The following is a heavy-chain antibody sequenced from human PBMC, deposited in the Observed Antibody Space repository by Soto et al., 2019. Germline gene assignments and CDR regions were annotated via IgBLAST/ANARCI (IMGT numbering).Heavy chain of an antibody. D-gene: IGHD3-22*01. CDR2: IYYSGTT. V-gene: IGHV4-59*08. CDR1: GGSLSSNY. J-gene: IGHJ5*01. CDR3: AKHFYFDDSAYFFFDS. Sequence: SETLSLTCTVSGGSLSSNYWSWIRQPPGKGLEWIGYIYYSGTTNYNPSLKSRLTMSVDTSKNQFSLKLSSVTAADTAVYFCAKHFYFDDSAYFFFDSWGQGILVTVSS.